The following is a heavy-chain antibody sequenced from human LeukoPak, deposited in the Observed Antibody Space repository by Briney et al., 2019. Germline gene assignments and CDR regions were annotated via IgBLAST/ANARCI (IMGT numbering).Heavy chain of an antibody. V-gene: IGHV3-21*01. D-gene: IGHD4-17*01. CDR2: IFPSGGEL. CDR3: ARTVHGDYYFDY. Sequence: GGSLRLSCGASGFTFSTFAMIWVRQPPGKGLEWVSSIFPSGGELHYADAVRGRFTISRDNAKNSLYLQMNSLRAEDTAVYYCARTVHGDYYFDYWGQGTLVTVSS. CDR1: GFTFSTFA. J-gene: IGHJ4*02.